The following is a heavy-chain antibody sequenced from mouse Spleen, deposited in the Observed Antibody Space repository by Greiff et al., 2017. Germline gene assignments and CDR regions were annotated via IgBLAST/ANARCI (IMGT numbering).Heavy chain of an antibody. CDR3: AISGTGYDLLGYAMDY. CDR2: INPSNGRT. J-gene: IGHJ4*01. D-gene: IGHD2-3*01. Sequence: QVQLQQPGAELVKPGASVKLSCKASGYTFTSYWMHWVKQRPGQGLEWIGEINPSNGRTNYNEKFKSKATLTVDKSSSTAYMQLSSLTSEDSAVYYCAISGTGYDLLGYAMDYWGQGTSVTVSS. CDR1: GYTFTSYW. V-gene: IGHV1S81*02.